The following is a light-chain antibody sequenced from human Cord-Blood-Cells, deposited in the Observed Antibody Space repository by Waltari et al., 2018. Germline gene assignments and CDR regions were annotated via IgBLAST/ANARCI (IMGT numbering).Light chain of an antibody. Sequence: IVLTQSPGTLSLSPGERATLSCRASQSVSSSYLAGYQQKPGQAPRLLIYGASSRATGIPDRFSGSGSGTDFTLTISRLGPEDFAVYYCQQYGSSPWTFGQGTKVEIK. V-gene: IGKV3-20*01. J-gene: IGKJ1*01. CDR2: GAS. CDR3: QQYGSSPWT. CDR1: QSVSSSY.